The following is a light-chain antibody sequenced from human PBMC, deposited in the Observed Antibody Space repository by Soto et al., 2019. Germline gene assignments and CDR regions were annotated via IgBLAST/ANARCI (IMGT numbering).Light chain of an antibody. CDR2: KAS. V-gene: IGKV1-5*03. CDR3: QQYNSYWT. Sequence: DIQMTRSPSTLSASVGDRVTITCRASQSLSSWLAWYQQKPGKAPQLLIYKASRLESGVPSRFSGSGSGTEFTLTISSLQPDDFATYYCQQYNSYWTFGQGTKVEIK. J-gene: IGKJ1*01. CDR1: QSLSSW.